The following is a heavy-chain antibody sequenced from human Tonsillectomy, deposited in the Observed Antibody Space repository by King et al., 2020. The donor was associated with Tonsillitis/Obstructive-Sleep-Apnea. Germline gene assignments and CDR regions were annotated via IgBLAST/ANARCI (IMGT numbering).Heavy chain of an antibody. Sequence: QLVQSGAEVKKPGESLKISCKGSGYSFTSYWIGWVRQMPGKGLEWMGIIYPGDSDTTYSPSFQGQVTISADKSISTAYLQWSSLKASDTAIYYCARRAGCFNGLCSDAFDIWGQGTMVTVSS. CDR1: GYSFTSYW. V-gene: IGHV5-51*01. CDR3: ARRAGCFNGLCSDAFDI. J-gene: IGHJ3*02. CDR2: IYPGDSDT. D-gene: IGHD2-8*01.